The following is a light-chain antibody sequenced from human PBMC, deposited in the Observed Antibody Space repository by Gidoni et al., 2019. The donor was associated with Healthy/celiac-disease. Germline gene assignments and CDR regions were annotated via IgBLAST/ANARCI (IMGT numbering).Light chain of an antibody. CDR2: GAS. CDR1: QSVSSN. V-gene: IGKV3-15*01. CDR3: QQYNNWPPVA. J-gene: IGKJ4*01. Sequence: EIVMTQSPATLSVSPGERATLSCSASQSVSSNLAWYQQKPGQAPRLLIYGASTRATGIPARFSGSGSGTKFTLTISSLQSEDFAVYYCQQYNNWPPVAFGGGTKVEIK.